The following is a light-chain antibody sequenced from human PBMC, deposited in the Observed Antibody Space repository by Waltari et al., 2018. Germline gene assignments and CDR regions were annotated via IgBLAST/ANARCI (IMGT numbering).Light chain of an antibody. J-gene: IGKJ1*01. Sequence: DIKVTQSPSSLSAFLGDSVTFTCRASEDISNSIAWYQQRPGGAPKLLIHGASRLATGVPSRFSGGGSGALYTLTLNNLQPDDFATYYCQQYYFLPPRTFGQGTRVEFK. V-gene: IGKV1-NL1*01. CDR2: GAS. CDR3: QQYYFLPPRT. CDR1: EDISNS.